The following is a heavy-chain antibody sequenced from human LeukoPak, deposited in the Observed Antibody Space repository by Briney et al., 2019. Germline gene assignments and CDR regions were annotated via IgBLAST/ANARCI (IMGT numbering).Heavy chain of an antibody. CDR2: ISGSGDST. D-gene: IGHD4-23*01. Sequence: GGSLRLSCAASGFTFDDHGMNWVRQAPGKGLEWVSDISGSGDSTYYADSVKGRFTISRDNSKNTLYLQMNSLRAEDTAVYYCAAAGGSSPFYYYMDVWGKGTTVSVSS. CDR3: AAAGGSSPFYYYMDV. CDR1: GFTFDDHG. V-gene: IGHV3-23*01. J-gene: IGHJ6*03.